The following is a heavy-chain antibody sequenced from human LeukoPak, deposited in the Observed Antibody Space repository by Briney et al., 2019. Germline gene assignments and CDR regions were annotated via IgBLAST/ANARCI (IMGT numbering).Heavy chain of an antibody. CDR2: IDAGNGDT. D-gene: IGHD2-2*01. J-gene: IGHJ4*02. CDR1: GYTFSDYA. Sequence: ASVKVSCKASGYTFSDYATHWVRQAPGQRSEWMGWIDAGNGDTRYSQKFQGRVTITRDTSASTAYIELRSLRSEDTAMYYCARGSTSDWPLDHWGQETLVSVSS. CDR3: ARGSTSDWPLDH. V-gene: IGHV1-3*01.